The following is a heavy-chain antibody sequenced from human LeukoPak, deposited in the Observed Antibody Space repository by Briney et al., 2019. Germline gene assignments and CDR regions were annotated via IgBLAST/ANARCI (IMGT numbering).Heavy chain of an antibody. Sequence: SETLSLTCTVSGGSISSHYWSWIRQPPGKGLEWIAYLLDSVNTKDNPSLQSRLTLSADTSKNQFPLRLSSVTAADTAVYYCATIKRGSIYGYFDFWGQGIKVTVSS. CDR2: LLDSVNT. CDR1: GGSISSHY. CDR3: ATIKRGSIYGYFDF. V-gene: IGHV4-59*11. J-gene: IGHJ4*02. D-gene: IGHD5-18*01.